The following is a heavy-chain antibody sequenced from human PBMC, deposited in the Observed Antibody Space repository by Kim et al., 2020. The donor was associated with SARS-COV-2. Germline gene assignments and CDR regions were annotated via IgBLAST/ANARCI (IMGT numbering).Heavy chain of an antibody. J-gene: IGHJ4*02. CDR3: ARRSQLAHVPFDY. V-gene: IGHV5-51*01. CDR1: GYRFTSYW. Sequence: GESLKISCKGSGYRFTSYWIGWVRQMPGKVLEWMGIIYPGDSDTRYSPSFQGQVTISVDKSISTAYLQWSSLKASDTAMYYCARRSQLAHVPFDYWGQGTLVTVSS. CDR2: IYPGDSDT. D-gene: IGHD2-2*01.